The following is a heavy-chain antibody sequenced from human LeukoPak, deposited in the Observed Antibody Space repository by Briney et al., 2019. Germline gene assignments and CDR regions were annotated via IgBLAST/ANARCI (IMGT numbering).Heavy chain of an antibody. CDR1: GFTFSNAW. CDR3: TTGGQVDY. CDR2: IKSKIDGGTT. V-gene: IGHV3-15*01. Sequence: GGSLRLSCAASGFTFSNAWMSWVRQAPGKGLEWVGRIKSKIDGGTTDYAAPVKGRFTISRDDSKNTLYLQMNSLKTEDTAVYYCTTGGQVDYWGQGTLVTVSS. J-gene: IGHJ4*02.